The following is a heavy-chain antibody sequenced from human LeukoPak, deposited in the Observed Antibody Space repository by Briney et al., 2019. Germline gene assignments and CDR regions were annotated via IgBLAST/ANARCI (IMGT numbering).Heavy chain of an antibody. CDR1: GYSFTNYW. CDR2: IYPGDFDT. CDR3: ARGGSSYALDY. V-gene: IGHV5-51*01. Sequence: GESLKISCQGSGYSFTNYWIGWVRQMPGKGLEWMGIIYPGDFDTRYSPSFPGQVTISADKSIGTAYLQWSSLKTSDTAIYYCARGGSSYALDYWGQGTLVTVSS. J-gene: IGHJ4*02. D-gene: IGHD5-18*01.